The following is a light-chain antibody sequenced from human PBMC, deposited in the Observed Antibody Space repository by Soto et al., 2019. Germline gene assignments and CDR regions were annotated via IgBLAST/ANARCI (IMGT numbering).Light chain of an antibody. V-gene: IGKV3-15*01. J-gene: IGKJ1*01. CDR1: QSVSNN. CDR3: QQYSNWPWT. CDR2: DVS. Sequence: EIVMTQSPATLSVSPGERATLSCRASQSVSNNIAWYQQTPGQAPRLLMYDVSTRATGIPARFSGGGSGREFTLTISSLQSEDFAVYYCQQYSNWPWTFGQGTKV.